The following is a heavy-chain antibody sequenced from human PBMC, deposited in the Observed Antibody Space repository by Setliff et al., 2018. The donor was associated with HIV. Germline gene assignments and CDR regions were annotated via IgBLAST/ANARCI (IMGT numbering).Heavy chain of an antibody. Sequence: PSETLSLTCAVYGGSFSGNYWSWVRQPPGKGLEWIGEINESGRISYNPSLKSRLIISVDTSKKQFSLNLISMTAADTAVYFCARETDVSTSWFGGYYFDFWGQGTVVTVSS. CDR3: ARETDVSTSWFGGYYFDF. CDR2: INESGRI. CDR1: GGSFSGNY. J-gene: IGHJ4*02. V-gene: IGHV4-34*01. D-gene: IGHD3-3*01.